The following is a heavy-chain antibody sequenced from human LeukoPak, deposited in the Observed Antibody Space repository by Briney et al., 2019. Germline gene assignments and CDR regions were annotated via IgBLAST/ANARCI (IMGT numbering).Heavy chain of an antibody. CDR2: ISGSGGST. J-gene: IGHJ5*02. D-gene: IGHD6-6*01. V-gene: IGHV3-23*01. Sequence: PGGSLTLSCAASGFTFSSYAMSWVRQAPGKGLEWVSAISGSGGSTYYADSVKGRFTISRDNSKNTLYLQMNSLRAEDTAVYYCAKDPRWQLQTSRWFDPWGQGTLVTVSS. CDR3: AKDPRWQLQTSRWFDP. CDR1: GFTFSSYA.